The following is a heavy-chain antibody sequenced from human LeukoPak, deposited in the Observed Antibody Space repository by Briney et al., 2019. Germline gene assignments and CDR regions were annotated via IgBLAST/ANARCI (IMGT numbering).Heavy chain of an antibody. Sequence: GGSLRLSCAASGFTVKDNFMSWVRQAPGKGLEWVSVLYSGGATYYADSVKGRFTISRDNSKNTLYLQMNSLRAEDTAVYYCAKGNYYFGSGTHDAFDIWGQGTMVTVSS. J-gene: IGHJ3*02. D-gene: IGHD3-10*01. CDR3: AKGNYYFGSGTHDAFDI. CDR1: GFTVKDNF. CDR2: LYSGGAT. V-gene: IGHV3-53*01.